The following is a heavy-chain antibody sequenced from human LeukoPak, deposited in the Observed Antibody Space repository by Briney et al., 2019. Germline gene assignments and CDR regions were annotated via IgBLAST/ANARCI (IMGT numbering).Heavy chain of an antibody. J-gene: IGHJ3*02. CDR2: IYPADSAA. V-gene: IGHV5-51*01. CDR3: ARPSGLYSGYDSLDVDAFDI. CDR1: GYSFTTYW. Sequence: GESLQISCKASGYSFTTYWIGWVRQMPGKGLEWMGIIYPADSAAKYSPSFQGQVTISVDKSISTAYLQWSRLKASDTAMYYCARPSGLYSGYDSLDVDAFDIWGQGTMVTVSS. D-gene: IGHD5-12*01.